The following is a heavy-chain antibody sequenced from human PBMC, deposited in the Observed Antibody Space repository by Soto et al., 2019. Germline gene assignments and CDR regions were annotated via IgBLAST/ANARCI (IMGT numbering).Heavy chain of an antibody. V-gene: IGHV1-69*13. CDR2: IIPIFGTA. CDR3: ARERERGAEFMIVVVISPYYGMDV. Sequence: GASVKVSCKASGGTFSSYAISWVRQAPGQGLEWMGGIIPIFGTANYAQKFQGRVTITADESTSTAYMELSSLRSEDTAVYYCARERERGAEFMIVVVISPYYGMDVWGQGTTVTVSS. CDR1: GGTFSSYA. J-gene: IGHJ6*02. D-gene: IGHD3-22*01.